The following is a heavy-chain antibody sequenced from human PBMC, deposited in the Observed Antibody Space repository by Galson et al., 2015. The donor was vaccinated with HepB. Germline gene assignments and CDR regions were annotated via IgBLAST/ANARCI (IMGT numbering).Heavy chain of an antibody. Sequence: SVKVSCKASGGTFSSYATSWVRQAPGQGLEWMGGIIPIFGIANYAQKFQGRVTITADESTSTAYMELSSLRSEDTAVYYGARGGHSSSSLYYYGMDVWGQGTTVTVSS. CDR2: IIPIFGIA. CDR3: ARGGHSSSSLYYYGMDV. V-gene: IGHV1-69*13. CDR1: GGTFSSYA. J-gene: IGHJ6*02. D-gene: IGHD6-6*01.